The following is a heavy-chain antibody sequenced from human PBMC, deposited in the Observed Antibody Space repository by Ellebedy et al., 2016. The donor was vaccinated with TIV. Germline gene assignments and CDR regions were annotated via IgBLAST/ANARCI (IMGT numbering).Heavy chain of an antibody. J-gene: IGHJ4*02. CDR1: GFTFSSYS. D-gene: IGHD6-19*01. Sequence: GGSLRLSCVASGFTFSSYSMNWVRQAPGKGLEWVANINQDGSERNYVDSVKGRFSISRDNTKNSLYLQMNSLTDEDTAVYYCARDQWLGRAYYFDSWGQGTLVTVSS. CDR3: ARDQWLGRAYYFDS. V-gene: IGHV3-7*01. CDR2: INQDGSER.